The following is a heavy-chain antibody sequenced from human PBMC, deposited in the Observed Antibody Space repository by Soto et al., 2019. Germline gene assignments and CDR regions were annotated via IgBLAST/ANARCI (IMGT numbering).Heavy chain of an antibody. CDR1: GYTFTNYY. CDR2: INPTGGST. CDR3: ARDLAAADY. D-gene: IGHD6-13*01. V-gene: IGHV1-46*01. Sequence: QVQLVQSGAEVKKPGASVKVSCKASGYTFTNYYIHWVRQAPGQGLEWMGIINPTGGSTNYAQKFQGRVTLTMDTSTSTVYMELSSRRFEDTAVYYCARDLAAADYWGQGTLVTVSS. J-gene: IGHJ4*02.